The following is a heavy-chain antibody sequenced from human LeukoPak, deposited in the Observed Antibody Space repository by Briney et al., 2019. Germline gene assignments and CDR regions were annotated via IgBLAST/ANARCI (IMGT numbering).Heavy chain of an antibody. V-gene: IGHV5-51*01. CDR2: IYPGDSDD. J-gene: IGHJ4*02. D-gene: IGHD3-16*01. CDR3: ARRDDSTAYNDF. CDR1: GSNFNRYW. Sequence: GESLQISCKASGSNFNRYWIGWGRPPPGNGLEGVAMIYPGDSDDRYSPSFQGHVTISADRSVTTAYLHWTSLKASDTAIYYCARRDDSTAYNDFWGQGTRVTVSS.